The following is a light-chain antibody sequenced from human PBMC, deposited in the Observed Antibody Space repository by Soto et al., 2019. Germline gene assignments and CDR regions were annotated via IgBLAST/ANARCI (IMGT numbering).Light chain of an antibody. V-gene: IGKV3-20*01. CDR2: GAS. Sequence: ESVLTQSPVTLSLSPGERATLSCRASQSVSSRSLAWYQQKPGQAPRLLISGASSRAADIPDRFSGSGSGTDFTLTINRLEPEDFAVYYCQQYNNWPPVTFGQGTRLEIK. CDR1: QSVSSRS. CDR3: QQYNNWPPVT. J-gene: IGKJ5*01.